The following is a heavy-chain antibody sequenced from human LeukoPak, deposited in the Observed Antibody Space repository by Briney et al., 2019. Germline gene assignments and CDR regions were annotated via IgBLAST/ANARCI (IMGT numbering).Heavy chain of an antibody. CDR3: ARAVHCSGGSCYFDY. CDR2: IYTSGST. Sequence: SETLSLTCTVSGGSISSYSWSWLRQPAGKGLEWIGRIYTSGSTKYNPSLTSRVTMSVDTSKNQFSLKLRSVTAADTAVYYCARAVHCSGGSCYFDYWGQGTLVTVSS. J-gene: IGHJ4*02. CDR1: GGSISSYS. D-gene: IGHD2-15*01. V-gene: IGHV4-4*07.